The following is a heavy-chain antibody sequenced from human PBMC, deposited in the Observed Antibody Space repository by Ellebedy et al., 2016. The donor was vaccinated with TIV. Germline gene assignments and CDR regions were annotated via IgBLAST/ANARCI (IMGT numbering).Heavy chain of an antibody. D-gene: IGHD1-26*01. Sequence: MPSETLSLTCGVSGGSIRGSGSYWGWIRQPPGKGLEWIGSLLHTGSPYYKPSLESRVTMSIHSSKNQFSLELRSVTAADTAVYYCARLEPAYYYAMDVWGQGTTVIVSS. CDR3: ARLEPAYYYAMDV. V-gene: IGHV4-39*01. CDR2: LLHTGSP. CDR1: GGSIRGSGSY. J-gene: IGHJ6*02.